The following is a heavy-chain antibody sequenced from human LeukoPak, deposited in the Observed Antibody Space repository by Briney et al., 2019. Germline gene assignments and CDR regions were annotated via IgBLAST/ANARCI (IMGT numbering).Heavy chain of an antibody. CDR1: GYSFTSYW. CDR3: ARNTYCGGDCYSEEYYFDY. CDR2: IYPGDSDT. D-gene: IGHD2-21*01. J-gene: IGHJ4*02. Sequence: LGESLKISCKGSGYSFTSYWIGWVRQVPGKGLEWMGIIYPGDSDTRYSPSFQGQVTISADKSISTAYLQWSSLKASDTAMYYCARNTYCGGDCYSEEYYFDYWGQGTLVTVSS. V-gene: IGHV5-51*01.